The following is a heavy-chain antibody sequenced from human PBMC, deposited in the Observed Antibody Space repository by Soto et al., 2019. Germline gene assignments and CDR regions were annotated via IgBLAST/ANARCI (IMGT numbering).Heavy chain of an antibody. Sequence: GESLKISCQGSGYSFTNYWVGWVRQIPGRGLEWMGIIHPGDSDTRYSPFFQGQVTISADKSISAAYLQWSSLKASDTAMYYCARHNRYSSTWFEGWFDPWGQGTLVTVSS. J-gene: IGHJ5*02. V-gene: IGHV5-51*01. CDR2: IHPGDSDT. D-gene: IGHD6-13*01. CDR3: ARHNRYSSTWFEGWFDP. CDR1: GYSFTNYW.